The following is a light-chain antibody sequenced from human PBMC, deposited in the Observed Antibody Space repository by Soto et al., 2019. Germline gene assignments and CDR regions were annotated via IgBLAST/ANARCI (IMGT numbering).Light chain of an antibody. CDR3: QSYDSSLSGDV. J-gene: IGLJ1*01. CDR1: SSNIGAGYD. CDR2: GNS. V-gene: IGLV1-40*01. Sequence: QSVLTQPPSVSGAPGQRVTISCTGSSSNIGAGYDVHWYQRLPGTAPKLLIYGNSNRPSGVPDRFSGSKSGTSASLAITGLQDEDEAEYYCQSYDSSLSGDVFGTGTKLTVL.